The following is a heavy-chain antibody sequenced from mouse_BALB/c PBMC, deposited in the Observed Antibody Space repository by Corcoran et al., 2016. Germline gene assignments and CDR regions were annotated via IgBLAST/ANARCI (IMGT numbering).Heavy chain of an antibody. J-gene: IGHJ3*01. V-gene: IGHV14-3*02. CDR1: GFNIKDTY. Sequence: EVQLQQSGAELVKPGASVKLSCTASGFNIKDTYMHWVKQRPEQGLEWIGRIDPANGNTKYDPKFQGKATITADTSSNTAYLQLSSLTSEDTAVYYCARGRGQLGLFAYWGQVTLVTVSA. D-gene: IGHD3-2*01. CDR2: IDPANGNT. CDR3: ARGRGQLGLFAY.